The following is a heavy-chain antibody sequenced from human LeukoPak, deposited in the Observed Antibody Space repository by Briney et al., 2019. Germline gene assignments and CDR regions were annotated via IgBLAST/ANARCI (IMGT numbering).Heavy chain of an antibody. CDR1: GCSFTSYW. V-gene: IGHV5-51*01. CDR2: IYAGDSDT. D-gene: IGHD3-10*01. J-gene: IGHJ4*02. Sequence: GESLKISCKGSGCSFTSYWIGWVGQMPGKGLDWMGLIYAGDSDTRYSPSFQRQVAISADKSISTAYLQWSSLKASDTAMYYCARRAKVYYGSGSYYFFDYWGQGTLVTVSS. CDR3: ARRAKVYYGSGSYYFFDY.